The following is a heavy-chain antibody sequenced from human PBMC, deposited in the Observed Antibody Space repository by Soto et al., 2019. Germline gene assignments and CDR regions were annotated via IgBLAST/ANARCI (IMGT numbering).Heavy chain of an antibody. CDR1: GGPITTTTW. J-gene: IGHJ6*02. D-gene: IGHD3-16*01. CDR3: ATQTISYTWGV. Sequence: QVQLQESGPGLVKPSETLSLTCAVSGGPITTTTWWAWVRLPPGKGLEWIGELHHDGTTNYNPSLESRITISLDKSTNHFSLKLTSVTAADTAIYYCATQTISYTWGVWGRGTTVTVSS. V-gene: IGHV4-4*02. CDR2: LHHDGTT.